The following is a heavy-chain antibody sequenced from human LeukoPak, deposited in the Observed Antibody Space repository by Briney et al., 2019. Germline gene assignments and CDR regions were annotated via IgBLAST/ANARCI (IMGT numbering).Heavy chain of an antibody. CDR2: ISGSGGST. J-gene: IGHJ2*01. V-gene: IGHV3-23*01. D-gene: IGHD5-18*01. CDR1: GFTFSSYG. Sequence: GGSLRLSCAASGFTFSSYGMSWVRQAPGKGLEWVSAISGSGGSTYYTDSVKGRFTISRDNSKNTLYLQMNSLRAEDTAVYYCAKDTASSWWYFDLWGRGTLVTVSS. CDR3: AKDTASSWWYFDL.